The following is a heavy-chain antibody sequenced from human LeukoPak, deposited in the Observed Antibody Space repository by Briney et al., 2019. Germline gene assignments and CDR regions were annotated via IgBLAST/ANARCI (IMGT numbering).Heavy chain of an antibody. CDR1: GGSISSSSYY. D-gene: IGHD3-22*01. J-gene: IGHJ4*02. Sequence: SETPSLTCTVCGGSISSSSYYWGWIRQPPGKGLEWIGSIYYSGSTYYNPSLKSRVTISVDTSKNQFSLKLNSVTAADTAVYFCGRLDDYDYSAWWGQGILVTVSS. CDR2: IYYSGST. V-gene: IGHV4-39*01. CDR3: GRLDDYDYSAW.